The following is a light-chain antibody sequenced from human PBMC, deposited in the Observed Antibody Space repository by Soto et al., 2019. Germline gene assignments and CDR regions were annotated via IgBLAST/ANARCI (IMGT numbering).Light chain of an antibody. CDR3: QQRARWPWT. V-gene: IGKV3-15*01. Sequence: EIVMTQSPATLAVSPCEGATLSSRASQSVSSNLAWYQQKPGQAPRLLIYGASTRATGIPARFSGGGSGTDFSLTISRLDPEDFAVYYCQQRARWPWTFGQGTKVDIK. CDR1: QSVSSN. CDR2: GAS. J-gene: IGKJ1*01.